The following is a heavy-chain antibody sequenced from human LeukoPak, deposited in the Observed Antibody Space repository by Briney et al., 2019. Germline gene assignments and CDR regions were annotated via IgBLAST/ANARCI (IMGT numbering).Heavy chain of an antibody. CDR3: AKGYRTEF. J-gene: IGHJ1*01. D-gene: IGHD5-12*01. CDR1: GYTFISYD. V-gene: IGHV1-8*03. CDR2: LNPKSGDA. Sequence: ASVKVSCKASGYTFISYDINWVRQAAGQGLEWMGWLNPKSGDAGYAEKFQGRVTFTRNTSLNTAYMQLSSLRSGDTAIYYCAKGYRTEFWGQGTLVTVSS.